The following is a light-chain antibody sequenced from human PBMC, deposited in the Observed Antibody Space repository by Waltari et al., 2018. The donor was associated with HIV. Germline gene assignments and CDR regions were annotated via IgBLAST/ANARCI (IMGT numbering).Light chain of an antibody. J-gene: IGKJ4*01. V-gene: IGKV4-1*01. Sequence: DIVMTQSPASLAESLAERATIDGNPSQSLLSSSNDKNYLAWYQQKPGQPPRLLLFWASTRESGVPERFTGSGSGTYFTLNISSLQAEDVAVYYCQQYYTTPPTFGGGTKVEIK. CDR3: QQYYTTPPT. CDR1: QSLLSSSNDKNY. CDR2: WAS.